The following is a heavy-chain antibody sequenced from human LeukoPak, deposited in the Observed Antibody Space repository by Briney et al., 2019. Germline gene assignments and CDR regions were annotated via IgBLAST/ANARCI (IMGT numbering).Heavy chain of an antibody. CDR1: GYSFTTYW. D-gene: IGHD2-2*01. Sequence: GESLKISCKGSGYSFTTYWIGWVRQMPGKGLEWMGKFDPSDSSTNYNPSSQGHVTISSDKSISVAYLQWGSLRASDTAMYYCARHYHDAFDIWGQGTMVTVSS. CDR2: FDPSDSST. CDR3: ARHYHDAFDI. V-gene: IGHV5-10-1*01. J-gene: IGHJ3*02.